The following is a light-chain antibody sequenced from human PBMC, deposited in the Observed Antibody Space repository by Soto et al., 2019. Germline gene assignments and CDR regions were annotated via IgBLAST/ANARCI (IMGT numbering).Light chain of an antibody. V-gene: IGKV1-5*01. CDR2: DAS. CDR1: QGINNY. Sequence: DIQMTQSPSSLSASLGDRVTITCQASQGINNYLNWYQQKPGKAPKLLIYDASSLESGVPSRFSGSGSGTEFTLTISSLQPDDFATYYCQQYNSYPTFGQGTRLEIK. J-gene: IGKJ5*01. CDR3: QQYNSYPT.